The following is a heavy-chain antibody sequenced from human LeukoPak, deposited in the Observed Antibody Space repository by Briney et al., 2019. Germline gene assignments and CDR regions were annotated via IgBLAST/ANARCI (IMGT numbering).Heavy chain of an antibody. Sequence: SETLSLTCAVYGGSFSGYYWSWIRQPAGKGLEWIGRIYTSGSTNYNPSLKSRVTMSVDTSKNQFSLKLSSVTAADTAVYYCARARLRYFDWSDAFDIWGQGTMVTVSS. CDR2: IYTSGST. V-gene: IGHV4-59*10. CDR3: ARARLRYFDWSDAFDI. J-gene: IGHJ3*02. CDR1: GGSFSGYY. D-gene: IGHD3-9*01.